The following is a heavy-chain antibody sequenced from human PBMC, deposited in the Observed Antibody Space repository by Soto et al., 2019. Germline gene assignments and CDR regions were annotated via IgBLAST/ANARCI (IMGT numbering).Heavy chain of an antibody. CDR3: ARVVAYYDFWSGNKQLYYFDY. CDR2: IYYSGST. CDR1: GGSISSYY. Sequence: PSETLSLTCTVSGGSISSYYWSWIRQPPGKGLEWIGYIYYSGSTNYNPSLKSRVTISVDTSKNQFSLKLSSVTAADTAVYYCARVVAYYDFWSGNKQLYYFDYWGQGTLVTVSS. D-gene: IGHD3-3*01. V-gene: IGHV4-59*01. J-gene: IGHJ4*02.